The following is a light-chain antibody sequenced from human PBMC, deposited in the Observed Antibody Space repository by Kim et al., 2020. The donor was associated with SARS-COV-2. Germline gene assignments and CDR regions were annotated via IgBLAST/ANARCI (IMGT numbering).Light chain of an antibody. Sequence: LSPGERVSPSCRASQSVADNHLAWFQQEPGQAPRLLIYGTSSRATGIPDRFSGSGSGTDFTLTISRLEPEDSAVYYCQQYDRPPYTFGQGTKLEI. CDR1: QSVADNH. V-gene: IGKV3-20*01. CDR2: GTS. CDR3: QQYDRPPYT. J-gene: IGKJ2*01.